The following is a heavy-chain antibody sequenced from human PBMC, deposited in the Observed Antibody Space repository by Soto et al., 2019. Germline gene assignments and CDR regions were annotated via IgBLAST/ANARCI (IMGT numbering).Heavy chain of an antibody. Sequence: ASVKVSCKXSGYTFTGYYMHWVRQAPGQGLEWMGWINPNSGGTNYAQKFQGRVTMTRDTSISTAYMELSRLRSDDTAVYYCARPASGDSSGYLYGMDVWGQGTTVTVSS. CDR1: GYTFTGYY. CDR3: ARPASGDSSGYLYGMDV. V-gene: IGHV1-2*02. D-gene: IGHD3-22*01. J-gene: IGHJ6*02. CDR2: INPNSGGT.